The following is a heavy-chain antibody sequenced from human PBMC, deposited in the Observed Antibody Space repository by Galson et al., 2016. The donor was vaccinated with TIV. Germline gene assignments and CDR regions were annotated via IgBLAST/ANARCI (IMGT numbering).Heavy chain of an antibody. Sequence: QSGAEVKKPGESLKISCKASGYTFSAYYVHWVRQAPGQGLVWMGWINPNTGGTNYAQKFQGRVSMTRDKSISTAYMELTRLKSDDTALYYCARDGSYGLDVWGQGTTVTVSS. V-gene: IGHV1-2*02. J-gene: IGHJ6*02. CDR3: ARDGSYGLDV. CDR1: GYTFSAYY. CDR2: INPNTGGT.